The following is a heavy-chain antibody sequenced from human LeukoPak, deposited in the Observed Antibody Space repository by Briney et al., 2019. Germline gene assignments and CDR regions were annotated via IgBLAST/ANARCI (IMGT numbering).Heavy chain of an antibody. CDR2: IYYSGST. Sequence: PSETLSLTCTVSGGSISSSSYYWGWIRQPPGKGLEWIGSIYYSGSTYYNPSLKSRVTISVDTSKNQFSLKLSSVTAADTAVYYCARDSITIFGVPMDVWGQGTTVTVSS. J-gene: IGHJ6*02. CDR3: ARDSITIFGVPMDV. V-gene: IGHV4-39*01. D-gene: IGHD3-3*01. CDR1: GGSISSSSYY.